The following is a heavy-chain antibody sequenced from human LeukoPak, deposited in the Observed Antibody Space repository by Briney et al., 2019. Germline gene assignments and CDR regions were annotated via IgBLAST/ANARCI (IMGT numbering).Heavy chain of an antibody. Sequence: ASVKVSCKASGYTFTSYDINWVRQATGQGLEWMGWMNPNSGNTGYAQKFQGRVTMTRNTSISTAYMELSSLRSEDTAVYYCARTPTKYCSSTSCYTPYFDYWGQGTLVTVPS. D-gene: IGHD2-2*02. J-gene: IGHJ4*02. CDR1: GYTFTSYD. V-gene: IGHV1-8*01. CDR3: ARTPTKYCSSTSCYTPYFDY. CDR2: MNPNSGNT.